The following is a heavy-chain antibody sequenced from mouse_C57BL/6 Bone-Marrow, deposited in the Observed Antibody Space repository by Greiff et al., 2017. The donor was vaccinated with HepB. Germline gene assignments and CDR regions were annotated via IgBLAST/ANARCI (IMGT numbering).Heavy chain of an antibody. Sequence: QVQLQQPGAELVKPGASVKLSCKASGYTFTSYWMHWVKQRPGQGLEWIGMIHPNSGSTNYNEKFKSKATLTVDKSSSTAYMQLSSLTSEDSAVYYCARKSSGCVRFAYWGQGTLVTVSA. V-gene: IGHV1-64*01. CDR1: GYTFTSYW. CDR2: IHPNSGST. J-gene: IGHJ3*01. CDR3: ARKSSGCVRFAY. D-gene: IGHD3-2*02.